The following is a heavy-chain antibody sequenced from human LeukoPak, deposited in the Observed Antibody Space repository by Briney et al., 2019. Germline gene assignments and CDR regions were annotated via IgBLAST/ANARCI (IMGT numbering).Heavy chain of an antibody. D-gene: IGHD3-9*01. CDR1: GYTFTGYY. V-gene: IGHV1-2*02. CDR2: INPNSGGT. Sequence: ASVKVSCKASGYTFTGYYMRWVRQAPGQGLEWMGWINPNSGGTNYAQKFQGRVTMTRDTSISTAYMELSRLRSDDTAVYYCARAFYDILTGYATPIGYWGQGTLVTVSS. CDR3: ARAFYDILTGYATPIGY. J-gene: IGHJ4*02.